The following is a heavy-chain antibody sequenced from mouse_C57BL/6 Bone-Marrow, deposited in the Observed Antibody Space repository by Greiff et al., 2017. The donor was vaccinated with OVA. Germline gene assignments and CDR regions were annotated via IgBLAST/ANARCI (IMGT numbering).Heavy chain of an antibody. J-gene: IGHJ2*01. CDR2: IYPRSGNT. Sequence: QVQLQQSGAELARPGASVKLSCKASGYTFTSYGISWVKQRTGQGLEWIGEIYPRSGNTYYNEKFKGKATLTADKSSSTAYMELRSLTSEDSAVYFCARWGYEEVYFDYWGQGTTLTVSS. CDR1: GYTFTSYG. D-gene: IGHD2-2*01. CDR3: ARWGYEEVYFDY. V-gene: IGHV1-81*01.